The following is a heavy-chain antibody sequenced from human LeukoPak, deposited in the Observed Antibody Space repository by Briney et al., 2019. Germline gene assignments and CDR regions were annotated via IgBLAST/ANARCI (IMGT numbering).Heavy chain of an antibody. D-gene: IGHD6-13*01. CDR2: ISGSGGST. CDR1: GFTFSSYA. V-gene: IGHV3-23*01. CDR3: AKXEQQLVMEYYFDY. J-gene: IGHJ4*02. Sequence: GGSLRLSCAASGFTFSSYAMSWVRQAPGKGLEWVSAISGSGGSTYYADSVKGRFTISRDNSKNTLYLQMNSLRAEDTAVYYCAKXEQQLVMEYYFDYWGQGTLVTVSS.